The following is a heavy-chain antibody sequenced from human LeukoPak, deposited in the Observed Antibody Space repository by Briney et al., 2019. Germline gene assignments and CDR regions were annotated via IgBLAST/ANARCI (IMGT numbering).Heavy chain of an antibody. D-gene: IGHD3-3*01. CDR1: GYTFTNYY. J-gene: IGHJ4*02. Sequence: SCKASGYTFTNYYMHWVRQAPGKGLEWVAVIWYDGSNKYYADSVKGRFTISRDNSKNTLYLQMNSLRAEDTAVYYCAREVRFLEWLAGYFDYWGQGTLVTVSS. CDR2: IWYDGSNK. V-gene: IGHV3-33*01. CDR3: AREVRFLEWLAGYFDY.